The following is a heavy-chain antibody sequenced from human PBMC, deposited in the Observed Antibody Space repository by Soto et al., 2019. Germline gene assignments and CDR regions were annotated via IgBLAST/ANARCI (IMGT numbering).Heavy chain of an antibody. CDR2: ISAYNGNT. CDR3: ARVRSTMVRGGSHYGMDV. J-gene: IGHJ6*02. Sequence: EASVKVSCKASGGTFSSYTISWVRQAPGQGLEWMGWISAYNGNTNYAQKLQGRVTMTTDTSTSTAYMELRSLRSDDTAVYYCARVRSTMVRGGSHYGMDVWGQGTKVTVSS. D-gene: IGHD3-10*01. V-gene: IGHV1-18*01. CDR1: GGTFSSYT.